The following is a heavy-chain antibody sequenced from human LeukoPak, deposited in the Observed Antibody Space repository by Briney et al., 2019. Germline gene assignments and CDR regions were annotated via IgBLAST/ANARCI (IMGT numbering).Heavy chain of an antibody. CDR1: RFTFSNYG. J-gene: IGHJ3*01. Sequence: GGSLRLSCTASRFTFSNYGMHWVCQAPGKGLEWVSFIRSDGSNEYYADSVKGRFTISRDNSKNTLYLQMNSLRVEDTAVYYCAKDHCSGGSCPDDAFDVWGQGTMVTVSS. V-gene: IGHV3-30*02. CDR2: IRSDGSNE. CDR3: AKDHCSGGSCPDDAFDV. D-gene: IGHD2-15*01.